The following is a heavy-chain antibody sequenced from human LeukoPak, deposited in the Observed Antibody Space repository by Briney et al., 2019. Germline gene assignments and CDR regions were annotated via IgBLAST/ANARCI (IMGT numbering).Heavy chain of an antibody. CDR2: ISSSGSTI. J-gene: IGHJ4*02. CDR1: GFTFSSYE. Sequence: PGGPLRLSCAASGFTFSSYEMNWVRQAPGKGLEWVSYISSSGSTIYYADSVKGRFTISRDNAKNSLYLQMNSLRAEDTAVYYCARVYGDYSIDYWGQGTLVTVSS. D-gene: IGHD4-17*01. V-gene: IGHV3-48*03. CDR3: ARVYGDYSIDY.